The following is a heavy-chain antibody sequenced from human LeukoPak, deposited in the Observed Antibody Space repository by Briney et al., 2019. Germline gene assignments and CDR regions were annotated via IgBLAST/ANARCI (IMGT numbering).Heavy chain of an antibody. V-gene: IGHV3-7*03. CDR2: IKQDGSEN. CDR3: AKQQWPLRASAFDI. CDR1: GFSFSSYW. Sequence: GGSLRLSCAASGFSFSSYWMTWVRQAPGKGLEWVANIKQDGSENYYVDSVKGRFTISRDNAENSLYLQMNSLRAEDTAVYYCAKQQWPLRASAFDIWGQGTMVTVSS. D-gene: IGHD6-19*01. J-gene: IGHJ3*02.